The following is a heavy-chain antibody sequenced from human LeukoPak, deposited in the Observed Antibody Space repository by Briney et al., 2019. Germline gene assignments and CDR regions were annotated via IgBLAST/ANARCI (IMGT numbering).Heavy chain of an antibody. CDR3: ARHNYDDYVFDI. D-gene: IGHD4-17*01. J-gene: IGHJ3*02. CDR2: INYSGSA. V-gene: IGHV4-59*08. CDR1: GCSLSSYY. Sequence: ASETLSLTCTVSGCSLSSYYFSLIRQSPGKGLEWIAYINYSGSASYNPSLKSRVTISVDTSKQFSLSLSSVTAADTAVYYCARHNYDDYVFDIWGQGTKVTVSS.